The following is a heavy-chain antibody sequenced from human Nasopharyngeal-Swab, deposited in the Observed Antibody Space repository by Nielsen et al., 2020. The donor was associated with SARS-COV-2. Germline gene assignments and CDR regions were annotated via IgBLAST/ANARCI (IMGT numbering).Heavy chain of an antibody. D-gene: IGHD3-10*01. Sequence: SETLSLTCAVSGGSFSGYYWSWIRQPPGKGLEWIGEINHSGSTNYNPSLKSRVTISVDTSKNQFSLKLSSVTAVDTAVYYCARSPRGGFDPWGQGTLVTVSS. CDR2: INHSGST. CDR3: ARSPRGGFDP. V-gene: IGHV4-34*01. CDR1: GGSFSGYY. J-gene: IGHJ5*02.